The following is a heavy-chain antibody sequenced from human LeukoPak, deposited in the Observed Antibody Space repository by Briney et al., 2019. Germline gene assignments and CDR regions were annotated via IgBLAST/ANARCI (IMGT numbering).Heavy chain of an antibody. J-gene: IGHJ4*02. D-gene: IGHD3-10*01. V-gene: IGHV4-34*01. CDR3: ARDRRSEGGVRASFDY. CDR1: GGSFSGYY. Sequence: SETLSLTCAVYGGSFSGYYWSWIRQPPGKGLEWIGEINHSGSTNYNPSLKSRVTISVDTSKNQFSLKLSSVTAADTAVYYCARDRRSEGGVRASFDYWGQGTLVTVSS. CDR2: INHSGST.